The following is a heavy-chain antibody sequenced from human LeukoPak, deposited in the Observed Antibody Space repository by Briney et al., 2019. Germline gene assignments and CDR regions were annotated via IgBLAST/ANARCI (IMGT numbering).Heavy chain of an antibody. D-gene: IGHD4-17*01. CDR3: ATYWPGPYGDYEGYYYMDV. V-gene: IGHV1-69*05. CDR1: GGTFSSYA. CDR2: IIPIFGTA. J-gene: IGHJ6*03. Sequence: ASVKVSCKASGGTFSSYAISWVRQAPGQGLEWMGRIIPIFGTANYAQKFQGRVTITTDESTSTAYMELSSLRSEDTAVHYCATYWPGPYGDYEGYYYMDVWGKGTTVTVSS.